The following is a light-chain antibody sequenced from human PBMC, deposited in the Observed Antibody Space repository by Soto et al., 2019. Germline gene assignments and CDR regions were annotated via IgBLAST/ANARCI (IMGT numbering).Light chain of an antibody. CDR1: QRVENF. CDR2: AAS. J-gene: IGKJ5*01. CDR3: QQRKKGPPIT. Sequence: DIVLTQSPATLSSSPGERVTLSCRASQRVENFLAWYQHKPGQPPRHLIYAASNRAPGIPARFSGSGSGTDFTLTLSSLEPEDLAIYFCQQRKKGPPITFGQGTRLEI. V-gene: IGKV3-11*01.